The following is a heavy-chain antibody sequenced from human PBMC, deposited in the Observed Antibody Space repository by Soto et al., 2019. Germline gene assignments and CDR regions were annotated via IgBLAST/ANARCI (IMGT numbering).Heavy chain of an antibody. J-gene: IGHJ6*03. CDR1: GGSISSYY. CDR2: IYYSGST. V-gene: IGHV4-59*08. Sequence: PSETLSLTCTVSGGSISSYYWSWIRQPPGKGLEWIGYIYYSGSTNYNPSLKSRVTISVDTSKNQFSLKLSSVTAADTAVYYCATCLWFGETAKPYYYYYYMDVWGKGTTVTVSS. D-gene: IGHD3-10*01. CDR3: ATCLWFGETAKPYYYYYYMDV.